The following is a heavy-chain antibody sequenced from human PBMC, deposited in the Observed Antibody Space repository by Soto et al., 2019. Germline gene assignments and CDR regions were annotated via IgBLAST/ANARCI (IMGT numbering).Heavy chain of an antibody. CDR1: GFTFSNYA. J-gene: IGHJ6*03. Sequence: EIQLLESGGGWVQPGGSLRLSCAASGFTFSNYAMTWVRQAPGQGLEWVSGLSGSGGTTFYAGSVKGRFVISRDNSKNTLYLQMNSLRAEDTAVYYCALRYCSRTTCPPLNSYLYLDVWGKGTTVTVS. CDR3: ALRYCSRTTCPPLNSYLYLDV. D-gene: IGHD2-2*01. CDR2: LSGSGGTT. V-gene: IGHV3-23*01.